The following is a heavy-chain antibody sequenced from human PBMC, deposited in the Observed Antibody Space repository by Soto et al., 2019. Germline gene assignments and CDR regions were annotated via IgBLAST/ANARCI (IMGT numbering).Heavy chain of an antibody. V-gene: IGHV4-30-4*01. CDR2: IYYSGST. Sequence: QVQLQESGPGLVKPSETLSLTCTVSGVPVSSGDYYWRWIRQPPGKGLEWIGYIYYSGSTYYNPSLKSRLTISVDTSKNQSSLKLSSVTAAVTAVYYCAREGPADEEDVWGQGTTVTLSS. D-gene: IGHD2-2*01. CDR3: AREGPADEEDV. J-gene: IGHJ6*02. CDR1: GVPVSSGDYY.